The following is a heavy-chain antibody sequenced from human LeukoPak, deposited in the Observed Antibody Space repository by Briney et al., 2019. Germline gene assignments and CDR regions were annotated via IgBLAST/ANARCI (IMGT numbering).Heavy chain of an antibody. CDR3: ARSSYGANFDY. Sequence: GGSLRLSCAASGFTFSDYYMSWIRQAPGKGLEWVSYISSSGSTMYYADSVKSRFTISRDNAKNSLYLQMNSLRAEDTAVYYCARSSYGANFDYWGQGTLVAVSS. V-gene: IGHV3-11*04. D-gene: IGHD4-17*01. CDR2: ISSSGSTM. CDR1: GFTFSDYY. J-gene: IGHJ4*02.